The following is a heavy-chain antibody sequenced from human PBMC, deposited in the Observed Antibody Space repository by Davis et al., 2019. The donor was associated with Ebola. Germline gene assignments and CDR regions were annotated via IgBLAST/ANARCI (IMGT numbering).Heavy chain of an antibody. CDR3: ARHGRQLWGKTNEYYFDY. CDR2: IYYSGST. D-gene: IGHD5-18*01. Sequence: PSETLSLTCTVSGGSISSYYWGWIRQPPGKGLEWIGSIYYSGSTYYNPSLKSRVTISVDTSKNQFSLKLSSVTAADTAVYYCARHGRQLWGKTNEYYFDYWGQGTLVTVSS. J-gene: IGHJ4*02. V-gene: IGHV4-39*01. CDR1: GGSISSYY.